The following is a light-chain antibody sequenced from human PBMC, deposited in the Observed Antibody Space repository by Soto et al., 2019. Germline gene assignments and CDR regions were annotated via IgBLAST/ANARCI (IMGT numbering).Light chain of an antibody. CDR1: SSNIGSNT. CDR3: AAWYDSLNGYV. J-gene: IGLJ1*01. CDR2: SNN. V-gene: IGLV1-44*01. Sequence: QSVLTQPTSASGTPGQMVTISCSGSSSNIGSNTVHWYQQLPGTAPKLLIYSNNQRPSGVPDRFSGSKSGTSASLAISGLQSEDEADYYCAAWYDSLNGYVFGTGTKVTVL.